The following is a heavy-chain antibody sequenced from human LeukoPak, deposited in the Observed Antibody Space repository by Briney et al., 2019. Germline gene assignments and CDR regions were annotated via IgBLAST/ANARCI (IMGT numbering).Heavy chain of an antibody. CDR2: IGSSSSTI. CDR3: ARRIIVGATTPYFDY. D-gene: IGHD1-26*01. J-gene: IGHJ4*02. CDR1: GFTFSSYS. V-gene: IGHV3-48*02. Sequence: GGSLRLSCAASGFTFSSYSMNWVRQAPGKGLEWVSYIGSSSSTIYYADSVKGRFTISRDNAKNSLYLQMNSLRDEDTAVYYCARRIIVGATTPYFDYWGQGTLVTVSS.